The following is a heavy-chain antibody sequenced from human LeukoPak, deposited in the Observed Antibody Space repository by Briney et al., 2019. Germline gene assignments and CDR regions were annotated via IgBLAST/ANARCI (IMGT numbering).Heavy chain of an antibody. CDR3: ARLLFVGSTPVAFDY. CDR1: GFVFSTYA. J-gene: IGHJ4*02. D-gene: IGHD2-2*01. V-gene: IGHV3-23*01. CDR2: ISSGT. Sequence: GGSLRLSCAASGFVFSTYAMSWGRQAPGKGAEWVATISSGTYYAHPAHGRFTISRDNSQNTFYVQMNSLKVQDTALYYCARLLFVGSTPVAFDYWGQGTLVTVSS.